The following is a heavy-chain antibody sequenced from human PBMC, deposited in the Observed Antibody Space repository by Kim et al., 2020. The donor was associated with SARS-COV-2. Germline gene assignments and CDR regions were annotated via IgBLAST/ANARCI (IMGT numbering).Heavy chain of an antibody. Sequence: GGSLRLSCAASGFTFSSYAMHWVRQAPGKGLEWVAVIWYDGSNKYYADSVKGRFTISRDNFKKTLGLQMNSLRAEDSAVYYCARGGGEGTTGYHYWGQGTLVTVSP. CDR3: ARGGGEGTTGYHY. CDR1: GFTFSSYA. V-gene: IGHV3-33*01. D-gene: IGHD3-9*01. J-gene: IGHJ4*02. CDR2: IWYDGSNK.